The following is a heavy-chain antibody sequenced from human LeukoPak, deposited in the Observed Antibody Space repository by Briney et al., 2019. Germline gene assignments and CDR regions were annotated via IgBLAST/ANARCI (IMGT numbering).Heavy chain of an antibody. CDR2: ISRSSTTI. Sequence: GESLRLSCAASGFTFSSFSMNWVRQAPGKGLEWVSYISRSSTTIYYADSVKGRFAISRDNAKNSLYLQMNSLRAEDTAVYYCASAGDSYFSDSSGYYPFDYWGQGTLVTVSS. D-gene: IGHD3-22*01. CDR1: GFTFSSFS. CDR3: ASAGDSYFSDSSGYYPFDY. V-gene: IGHV3-48*01. J-gene: IGHJ4*02.